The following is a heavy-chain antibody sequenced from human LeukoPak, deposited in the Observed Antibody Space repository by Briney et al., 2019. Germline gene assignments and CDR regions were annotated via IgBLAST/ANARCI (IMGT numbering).Heavy chain of an antibody. CDR2: IIPILGIA. CDR3: AREGLGIQLWLRVFDY. Sequence: SVKVSCKASGGTFSSYAISWVRQAPGQGLEWMGRIIPILGIANYAQKFQGRVTITADKSTSTAYMELSSLRSEDTTVYYCAREGLGIQLWLRVFDYWGQGTLVTVSS. CDR1: GGTFSSYA. D-gene: IGHD5-18*01. V-gene: IGHV1-69*04. J-gene: IGHJ4*02.